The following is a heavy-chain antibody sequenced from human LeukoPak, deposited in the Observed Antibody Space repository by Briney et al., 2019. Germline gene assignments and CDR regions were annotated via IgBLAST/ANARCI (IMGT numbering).Heavy chain of an antibody. CDR3: ARVLRFSEWSENWFDP. CDR2: IYYSGST. Sequence: PSETLSLTCTVSGGSISSSSYYWGWIRQPPGKGLEWIGSIYYSGSTYYNPSLKSRVTISVDTSKNQFSLKLSSVTAADTAVYYCARVLRFSEWSENWFDPWGQGTLVTVSS. CDR1: GGSISSSSYY. J-gene: IGHJ5*02. V-gene: IGHV4-39*01. D-gene: IGHD3-3*01.